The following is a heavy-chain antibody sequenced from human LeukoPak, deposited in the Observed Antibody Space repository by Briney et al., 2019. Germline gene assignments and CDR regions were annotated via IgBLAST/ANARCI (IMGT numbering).Heavy chain of an antibody. CDR3: AKDWGECSGTSCYVPY. V-gene: IGHV3-23*01. CDR2: ISGSGGRT. J-gene: IGHJ4*02. D-gene: IGHD2-2*01. Sequence: GGSLRLSCAASGFTFRSYAMSWVRQAPGKGLEWVSAISGSGGRTYYADSVKGRFTISRDNPRSTLFLQMNSLRAEDTALYYCAKDWGECSGTSCYVPYWGQGTLLTVSS. CDR1: GFTFRSYA.